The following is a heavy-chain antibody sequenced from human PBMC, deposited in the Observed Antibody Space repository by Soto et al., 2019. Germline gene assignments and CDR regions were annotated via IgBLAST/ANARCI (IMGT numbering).Heavy chain of an antibody. CDR3: VRDRGFPDSFDI. V-gene: IGHV3-74*01. D-gene: IGHD2-15*01. CDR2: INSDGSTI. CDR1: GCTFSPFW. J-gene: IGHJ3*02. Sequence: GGSLRLSCVASGCTFSPFWMCWVRQAPGKGPVWVSRINSDGSTIIYADPVKGRFTISRDNAKNTLHLQMNSLRDDDTAVYYCVRDRGFPDSFDIWGKGTMVTVSS.